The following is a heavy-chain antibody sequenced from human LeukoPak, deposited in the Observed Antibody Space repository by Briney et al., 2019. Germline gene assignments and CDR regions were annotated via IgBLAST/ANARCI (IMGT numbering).Heavy chain of an antibody. CDR1: GYTFTGYY. Sequence: ASVKVSCKASGYTFTGYYMHWVRQAPGQGPEWMGWINPNSGGTNYAQKFQGRVTMTRDTSISTAYMELSRLRSDDTAVYYCARGAIFGAVIIDYWGQGTLVTVSS. CDR3: ARGAIFGAVIIDY. CDR2: INPNSGGT. D-gene: IGHD3-3*01. J-gene: IGHJ4*02. V-gene: IGHV1-2*02.